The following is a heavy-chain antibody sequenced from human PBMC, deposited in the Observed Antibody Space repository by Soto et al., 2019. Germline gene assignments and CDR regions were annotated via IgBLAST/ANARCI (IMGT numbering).Heavy chain of an antibody. Sequence: QVQLVESGGGVVQPGRSLRLSCAASGFTFSSYGMHWVRQAPGKGLEWVAVISYDGSNKYYADSVKGRFTLSRDNSKNTLYLQMNSLRAEDTAVYYCAKDHRRIAVAAPLGPWGQGTLVTVSS. V-gene: IGHV3-30*18. J-gene: IGHJ5*02. CDR1: GFTFSSYG. CDR3: AKDHRRIAVAAPLGP. D-gene: IGHD6-19*01. CDR2: ISYDGSNK.